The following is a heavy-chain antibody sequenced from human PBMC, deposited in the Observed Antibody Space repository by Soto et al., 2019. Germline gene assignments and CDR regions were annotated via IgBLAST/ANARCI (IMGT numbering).Heavy chain of an antibody. CDR2: IYYSGST. CDR3: VSVWGGAFDI. V-gene: IGHV4-59*01. CDR1: GGSISSYY. Sequence: QVQLQESGPGLVKPSETLSLTCTVSGGSISSYYWSWIQQPTGKGLEWIGYIYYSGSTNYNPSLTSRVTITVDTSKNQISLKLCSVTAADTAMYYCVSVWGGAFDIWGQGTIVTVSS. J-gene: IGHJ3*02. D-gene: IGHD3-10*01.